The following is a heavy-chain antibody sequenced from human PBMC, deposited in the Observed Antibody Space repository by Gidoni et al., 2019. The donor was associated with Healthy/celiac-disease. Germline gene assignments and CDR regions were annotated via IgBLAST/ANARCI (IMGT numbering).Heavy chain of an antibody. Sequence: QLQLQESGPRLVKPSETQYLHGTVPAGPISSSRYYWGWIRQPPGKGLEWIGSIYYSGSTYYNPSLKSRVTISVDTSKNQFSRKLSSVTAADTAVYYCARSAYFDWLWEENGMDVWGQGTTVTVSS. V-gene: IGHV4-39*01. CDR1: AGPISSSRYY. D-gene: IGHD3-9*01. J-gene: IGHJ6*02. CDR2: IYYSGST. CDR3: ARSAYFDWLWEENGMDV.